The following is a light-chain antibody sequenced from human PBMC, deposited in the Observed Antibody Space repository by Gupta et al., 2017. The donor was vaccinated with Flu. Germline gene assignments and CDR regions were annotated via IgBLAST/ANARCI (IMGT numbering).Light chain of an antibody. V-gene: IGLV1-44*01. J-gene: IGLJ3*02. CDR1: RSNIGSTT. CDR2: TNN. CDR3: AAWDNSLNGWV. Sequence: QSVLTQSPSASGTPGQRVTIFCSGSRSNIGSTTVNWYQQLPGMAPKLLIHTNNQRPSGVPERFSGSKSGTSTSLAISGLQSEDEANYYCAAWDNSLNGWVLGGGTKLTVL.